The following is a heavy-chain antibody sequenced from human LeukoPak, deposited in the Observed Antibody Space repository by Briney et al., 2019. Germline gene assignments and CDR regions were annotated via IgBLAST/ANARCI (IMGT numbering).Heavy chain of an antibody. CDR3: ASTRRAAVAGRFDS. J-gene: IGHJ4*02. V-gene: IGHV4-4*09. CDR2: IYHSGTT. Sequence: KSSETLSLTCNVSGASMSSNYWSWIRQPPGKGLEWIGYIYHSGTTNYSPSLESRVTMPVDESKNQFSLRVHLVSAADTAVYYCASTRRAAVAGRFDSWGQGTLVTVSS. D-gene: IGHD6-19*01. CDR1: GASMSSNY.